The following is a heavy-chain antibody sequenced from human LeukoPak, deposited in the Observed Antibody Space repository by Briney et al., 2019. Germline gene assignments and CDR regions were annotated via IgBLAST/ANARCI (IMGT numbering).Heavy chain of an antibody. Sequence: GSLRLSCAASGFTYTNAWMSWVRQAPGKGLECVGHIKSKGDGGTTEYAAPVKGRFTISRDDSKNTLDLQMNNLKVEDTAIYYCTTDEWSWGQGTLVTVSS. V-gene: IGHV3-15*01. CDR3: TTDEWS. CDR1: GFTYTNAW. J-gene: IGHJ4*02. CDR2: IKSKGDGGTT. D-gene: IGHD2-8*01.